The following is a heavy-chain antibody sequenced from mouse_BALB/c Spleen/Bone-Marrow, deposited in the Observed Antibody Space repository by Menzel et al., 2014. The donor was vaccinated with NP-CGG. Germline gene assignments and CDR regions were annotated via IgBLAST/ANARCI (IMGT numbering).Heavy chain of an antibody. D-gene: IGHD1-1*01. CDR3: AREDGLWYFDF. V-gene: IGHV1-9*01. CDR1: GYTFSSYW. CDR2: ILPGSGST. Sequence: QVQLKESGAELMKPGASVKISCKATGYTFSSYWIEWVKQRPGHGLEWIGEILPGSGSTNYNEKFKGKATFTADTSSNTAYMQLSSLTSEDSAVYYCAREDGLWYFDFWGAGTTVTVSS. J-gene: IGHJ1*01.